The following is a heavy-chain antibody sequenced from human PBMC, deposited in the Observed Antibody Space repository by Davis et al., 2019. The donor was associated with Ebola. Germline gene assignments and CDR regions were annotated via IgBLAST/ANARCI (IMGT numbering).Heavy chain of an antibody. D-gene: IGHD3-3*01. CDR2: ISSSSSTI. V-gene: IGHV3-48*02. Sequence: GESLKISCAASRLTFSSYAMSWVRQAPGKGLEWVSYISSSSSTIYYADSVKGRFTISRDNAKNSLYLQMNSLRDEDTAVYYCARGGYDWGQGTLVTVSS. CDR1: RLTFSSYA. J-gene: IGHJ4*02. CDR3: ARGGYD.